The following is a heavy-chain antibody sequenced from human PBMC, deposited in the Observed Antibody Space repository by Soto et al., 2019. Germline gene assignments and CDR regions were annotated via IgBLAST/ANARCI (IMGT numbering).Heavy chain of an antibody. CDR1: GFAFSPYD. D-gene: IGHD3-3*01. V-gene: IGHV3-23*01. Sequence: EVQLLESGGGLVQPGGSLRLSCTASGFAFSPYDMTWVRQAPGKGLEWVSIISGTDGSTYYADSVRGRFTISRDNSKNTLYLQMNSLRAEDTAMYYCAKGEIRFLEWLFPYFDYWGQGTLVTVSS. CDR2: ISGTDGST. CDR3: AKGEIRFLEWLFPYFDY. J-gene: IGHJ4*02.